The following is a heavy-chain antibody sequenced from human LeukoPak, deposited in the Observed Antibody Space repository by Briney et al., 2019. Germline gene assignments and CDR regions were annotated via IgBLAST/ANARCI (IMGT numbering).Heavy chain of an antibody. J-gene: IGHJ5*02. CDR3: ARGVKSFDP. Sequence: VSRISGSGGSIYYVDSVKGRFTISRDNAKNSLYLQMNSLRAEDTAVYYCARGVKSFDPWGQGTLVTVSS. V-gene: IGHV3-11*01. D-gene: IGHD5/OR15-5a*01. CDR2: ISGSGGSI.